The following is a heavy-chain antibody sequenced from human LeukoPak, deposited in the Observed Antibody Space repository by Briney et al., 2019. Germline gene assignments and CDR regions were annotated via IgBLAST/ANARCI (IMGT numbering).Heavy chain of an antibody. CDR2: INPNSGGT. CDR1: GYTFTGYY. CDR3: ARIKSSNKDPTSGSYFLY. J-gene: IGHJ4*02. D-gene: IGHD1-26*01. Sequence: GASVKVSCKASGYTFTGYYMHWVRQAPGQGLEWMGWINPNSGGTNYAQKFQGRVTMTRDTSISTAYMELSRLRSDDTAVYYCARIKSSNKDPTSGSYFLYWGQGTLGTVSS. V-gene: IGHV1-2*02.